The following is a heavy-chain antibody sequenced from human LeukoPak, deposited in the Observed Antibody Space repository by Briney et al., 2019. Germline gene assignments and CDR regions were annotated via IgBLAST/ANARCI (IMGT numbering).Heavy chain of an antibody. J-gene: IGHJ5*02. Sequence: PSETLSLTCTVSGGSVRSGSYYWSWIRQPPGKGLEWIGYIYYSGSTNYNPSLKSRVTISVDTSKNQFSLKLSSVTAADTAVYYCARDLTLYGGNSMFDPWGQGTLVTVSS. CDR3: ARDLTLYGGNSMFDP. D-gene: IGHD4-23*01. CDR1: GGSVRSGSYY. CDR2: IYYSGST. V-gene: IGHV4-61*01.